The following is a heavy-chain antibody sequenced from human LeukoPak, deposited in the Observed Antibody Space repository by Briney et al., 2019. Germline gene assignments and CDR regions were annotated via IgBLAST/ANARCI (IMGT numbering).Heavy chain of an antibody. D-gene: IGHD3-3*01. V-gene: IGHV1-46*01. CDR1: GYTLSIYY. CDR2: INPSGGST. J-gene: IGHJ6*02. CDR3: ARTPFLGYYGMDV. Sequence: ASVKVSFMASGYTLSIYYMHCVRQAPGQGLEVMGIINPSGGSTSQAQKFQGRVTMTRDTSTSTVYMELSSLRSEDTAVYYCARTPFLGYYGMDVWGQGTTVTVS.